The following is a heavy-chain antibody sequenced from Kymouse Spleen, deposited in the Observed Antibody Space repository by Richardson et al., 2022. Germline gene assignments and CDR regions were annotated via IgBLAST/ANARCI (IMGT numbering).Heavy chain of an antibody. CDR3: ARQDYDILTGSPRRFDP. CDR2: IYYSGST. Sequence: QLQLQESGPGLVKPSETLSLTCTVSGGSISSSSYYWGWIRQPPGKGLEWIGSIYYSGSTYYNPSLKSRVTISVDTSKNQFSLKLSSVTAADTAVYYCARQDYDILTGSPRRFDPWGQGTLVTVSS. J-gene: IGHJ5*02. CDR1: GGSISSSSYY. V-gene: IGHV4-39*01. D-gene: IGHD3-9*01.